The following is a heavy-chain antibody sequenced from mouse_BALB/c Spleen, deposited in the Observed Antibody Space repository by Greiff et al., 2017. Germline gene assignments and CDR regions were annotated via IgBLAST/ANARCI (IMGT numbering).Heavy chain of an antibody. J-gene: IGHJ4*01. Sequence: GQLQQSGAELMKPGASVKISCKATGYTFSSYWIEWVKQRPGHGLEWIGEILPGSGSTNYNEKFKGKATFTADTSSNTAYMQLSSLTSEDSAVYYCARVNGDYYAMDYWGQGTSVTVSS. CDR3: ARVNGDYYAMDY. CDR1: GYTFSSYW. CDR2: ILPGSGST. V-gene: IGHV1-9*01.